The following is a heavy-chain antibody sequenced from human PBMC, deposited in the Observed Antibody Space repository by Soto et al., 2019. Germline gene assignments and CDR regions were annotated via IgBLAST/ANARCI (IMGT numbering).Heavy chain of an antibody. CDR3: ARDPKTSGGQHRAFNYFDS. CDR1: GFSFSISP. Sequence: GGSLRLSCAASGFSFSISPMHWVRQAPGKGPEWVALISYDGTNKFYADSVKGRFTISRDNSKSTLYLQVDSLRPEDAAVYYCARDPKTSGGQHRAFNYFDSWGQGTLVTVSS. D-gene: IGHD2-15*01. V-gene: IGHV3-30-3*01. CDR2: ISYDGTNK. J-gene: IGHJ4*02.